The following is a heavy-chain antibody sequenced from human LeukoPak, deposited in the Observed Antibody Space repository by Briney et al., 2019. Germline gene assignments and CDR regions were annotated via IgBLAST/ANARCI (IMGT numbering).Heavy chain of an antibody. J-gene: IGHJ4*02. D-gene: IGHD3-10*01. CDR1: GGSFSGYY. CDR2: INHSGST. V-gene: IGHV4-34*01. Sequence: PSETLSLTCAVYGGSFSGYYRSWIRQPPGKGLEWIGEINHSGSTNYNPSLKSRVTISVDTSKNQFSLKLSSVTAADTAVYYCVRRLLLWFGGNTAHFDYWGQGTLVTVSS. CDR3: VRRLLLWFGGNTAHFDY.